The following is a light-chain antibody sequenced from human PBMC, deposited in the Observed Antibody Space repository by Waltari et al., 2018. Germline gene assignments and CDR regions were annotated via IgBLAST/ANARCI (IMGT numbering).Light chain of an antibody. CDR2: GQN. Sequence: SSELAQDPAVSVALGQTVTITCRGDTLRNFYATWYQQKPGKAPPRVIYGQNNRPSGIPDRFSGSNSGTTASLTISGTRAEDEADYYCNGRDISGNHVLFGGGTKLTV. CDR1: TLRNFY. J-gene: IGLJ3*02. CDR3: NGRDISGNHVL. V-gene: IGLV3-19*01.